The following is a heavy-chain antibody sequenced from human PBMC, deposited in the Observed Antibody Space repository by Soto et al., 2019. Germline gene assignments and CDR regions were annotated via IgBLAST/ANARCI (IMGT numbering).Heavy chain of an antibody. CDR1: GGSISSYY. Sequence: LSLTCTVSGGSISSYYWSWIRQPPGKGLEWIGYIYYSGSTNYNPSLKSRVTISVDTSKNQFSLKLSSVTAADTAVYYCARVGGGYCSGGSCPKGWFDPWGQGTLVTSPQ. CDR3: ARVGGGYCSGGSCPKGWFDP. D-gene: IGHD2-15*01. J-gene: IGHJ5*02. V-gene: IGHV4-59*01. CDR2: IYYSGST.